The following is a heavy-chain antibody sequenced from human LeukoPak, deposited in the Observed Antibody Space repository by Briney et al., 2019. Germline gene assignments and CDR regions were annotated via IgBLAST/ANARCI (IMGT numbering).Heavy chain of an antibody. CDR1: GFTFSSYE. Sequence: GGSLRLSCAASGFTFSSYEMNWVRQAPGKGLEWVSYISSGSTIYDADSVKGRFTISRDNAKNTLYLQMNSLRAEDTAVYYCARVVPHNQAFDYWGQGTLVTVSS. CDR2: ISSGSTI. CDR3: ARVVPHNQAFDY. J-gene: IGHJ4*02. V-gene: IGHV3-48*03. D-gene: IGHD1-14*01.